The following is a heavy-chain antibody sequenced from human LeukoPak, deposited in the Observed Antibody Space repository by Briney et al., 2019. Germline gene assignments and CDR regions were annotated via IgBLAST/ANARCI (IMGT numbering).Heavy chain of an antibody. D-gene: IGHD6-19*01. J-gene: IGHJ4*02. CDR3: AKPLSVAVTRSANFDY. Sequence: GGSLRLSCAASGFTFSSYAMSWVRQAPGKGLEWVSAISGSGGSTYYADSVKGRFTISRDNSKNTLCLQMNSLRAEDTAVYYCAKPLSVAVTRSANFDYWGQGTLVTVSS. V-gene: IGHV3-23*01. CDR2: ISGSGGST. CDR1: GFTFSSYA.